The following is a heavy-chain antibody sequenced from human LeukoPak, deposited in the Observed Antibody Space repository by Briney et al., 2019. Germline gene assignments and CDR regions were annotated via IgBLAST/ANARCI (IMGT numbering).Heavy chain of an antibody. D-gene: IGHD2/OR15-2a*01. CDR2: ISDSGGST. J-gene: IGHJ6*02. V-gene: IGHV3-23*01. CDR1: GFIFSTYA. CDR3: AKGTSNNCYSAMDV. Sequence: GGSLRLSCAASGFIFSTYAMTWVRQAPGKGLEWVSVISDSGGSTYYAGSVKGRFTISRDNSKNTLYLQMNSLRAEDTAVYYCAKGTSNNCYSAMDVWGQGSTVTVS.